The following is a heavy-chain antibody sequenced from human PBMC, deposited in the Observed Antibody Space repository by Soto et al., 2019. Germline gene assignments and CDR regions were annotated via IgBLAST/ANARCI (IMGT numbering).Heavy chain of an antibody. Sequence: EVQLVESGGGLVQPGGSLRLSCAASGFTFSNYWMHWVRQAPGKGPVWVSRINTDGSTTNYADSVKRRFTTSRDNAKNPLDLQTISLGAEDTAVYYCARDLGGYASHWGQGTLVTVSS. D-gene: IGHD3-22*01. J-gene: IGHJ4*02. CDR1: GFTFSNYW. V-gene: IGHV3-74*01. CDR3: ARDLGGYASH. CDR2: INTDGSTT.